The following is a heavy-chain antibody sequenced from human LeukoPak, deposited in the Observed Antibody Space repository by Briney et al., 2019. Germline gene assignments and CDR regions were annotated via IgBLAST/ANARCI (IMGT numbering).Heavy chain of an antibody. CDR2: ISSSSSYI. J-gene: IGHJ6*02. CDR3: ARDLPLYCSGGSCYLSYNYYYGMDV. Sequence: GGSLRLSCAGSGFTFSSYSMNWVRQAPGKGLEWVSSISSSSSYIYYADSVKGRFTISRDNAKNSLYLQMNSLRAEDTAVYYCARDLPLYCSGGSCYLSYNYYYGMDVWGQGTTVTVSS. D-gene: IGHD2-15*01. CDR1: GFTFSSYS. V-gene: IGHV3-21*01.